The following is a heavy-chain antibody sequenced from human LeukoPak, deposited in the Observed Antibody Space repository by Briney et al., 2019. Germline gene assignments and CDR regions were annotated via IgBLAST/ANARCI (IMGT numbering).Heavy chain of an antibody. D-gene: IGHD6-13*01. J-gene: IGHJ4*02. V-gene: IGHV4-4*07. Sequence: WETLSLTCNVSGGSISRFHWSWIRQPAGKGLEWIGRIYTSGSTSYNSSLRSRVTVSVDTSKNQFSLKLSSVTAADTAVYYCASFTRQVVLCGQGTLVTVSS. CDR1: GGSISRFH. CDR3: ASFTRQVVL. CDR2: IYTSGST.